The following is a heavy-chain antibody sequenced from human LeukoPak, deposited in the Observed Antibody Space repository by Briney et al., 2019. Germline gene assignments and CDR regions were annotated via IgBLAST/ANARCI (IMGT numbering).Heavy chain of an antibody. CDR1: GFSFSSHG. D-gene: IGHD4-11*01. V-gene: IGHV3-33*01. J-gene: IGHJ6*02. CDR2: TWFDDSYQ. CDR3: ARETYSLADV. Sequence: GGSLRLSCAASGFSFSSHGMHWVRQAPGKGLEWVGVTWFDDSYQHYAGSERGRFTISRDNSKNTVYLQMNSLRAEDTAVYYCARETYSLADVWGQGTTVIVSS.